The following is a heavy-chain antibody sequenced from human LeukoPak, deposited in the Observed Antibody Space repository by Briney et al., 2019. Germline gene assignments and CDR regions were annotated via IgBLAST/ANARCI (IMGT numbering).Heavy chain of an antibody. CDR2: ISSSGSTI. CDR3: ARGATYGGKAEIDY. V-gene: IGHV3-48*04. Sequence: QPGGSLRLSCAASGFTFSSYGMHWVRQAPGKGLEWVSYISSSGSTIYYADSVKGRFTISRDNAKNSLYLQMNSLRAEDTAVYYCARGATYGGKAEIDYWGQGTLVTVSS. CDR1: GFTFSSYG. J-gene: IGHJ4*02. D-gene: IGHD4-23*01.